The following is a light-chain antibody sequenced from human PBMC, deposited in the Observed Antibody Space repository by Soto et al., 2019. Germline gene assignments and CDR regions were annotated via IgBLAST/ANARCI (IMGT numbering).Light chain of an antibody. CDR2: AAS. CDR3: QQSYSTPRT. Sequence: MTQSPATLSVSPGGRATLSCRASQSISDTLAWYQQKPGKAPKLLIYAASSLQSGVPSRFSGSGSGTDFTLTIGSLQPEDFATYYCQQSYSTPRTFGQGTKVDIK. CDR1: QSISDT. V-gene: IGKV1-39*01. J-gene: IGKJ1*01.